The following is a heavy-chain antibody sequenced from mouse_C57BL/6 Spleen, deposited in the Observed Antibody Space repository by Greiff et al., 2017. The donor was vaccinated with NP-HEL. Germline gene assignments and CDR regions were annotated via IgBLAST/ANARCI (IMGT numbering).Heavy chain of an antibody. CDR1: GYTFPSYG. Sequence: QVHVKQSGAELARPGASVKLSCKASGYTFPSYGISWVKQRTGQGLEWIGESYPRSGNTYYNEKFKGKATLTADKSSSTAYMELRSLTSEDSAVYFCAKDGSSYGYFDVWGTGTTVTVSS. CDR3: AKDGSSYGYFDV. D-gene: IGHD1-1*01. CDR2: SYPRSGNT. V-gene: IGHV1-81*01. J-gene: IGHJ1*03.